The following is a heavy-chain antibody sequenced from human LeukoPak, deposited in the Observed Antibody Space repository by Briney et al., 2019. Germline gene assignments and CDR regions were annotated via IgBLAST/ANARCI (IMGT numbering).Heavy chain of an antibody. CDR1: GGSISSGSYY. Sequence: SETLSLTCTVSGGSISSGSYYWSWIRQPAGKGLEWIGRIYTSGSTNYNPSLKSRVTISVDTSKNQFSLKLSSVTAADTAVYYCARELWFGELSRDYYYYYMDVWGKGTTVTVSS. CDR3: ARELWFGELSRDYYYYYMDV. CDR2: IYTSGST. J-gene: IGHJ6*03. D-gene: IGHD3-10*01. V-gene: IGHV4-61*02.